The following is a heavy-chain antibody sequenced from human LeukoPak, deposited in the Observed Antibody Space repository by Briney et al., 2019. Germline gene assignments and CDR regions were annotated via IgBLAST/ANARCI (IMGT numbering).Heavy chain of an antibody. D-gene: IGHD1-1*01. CDR1: GFTFGDYG. J-gene: IGHJ4*02. V-gene: IGHV3-20*04. CDR2: LNWNGDNT. Sequence: GGSLRLSCAASGFTFGDYGMSWVRQAPGKGLEWVSGLNWNGDNTGYADSVKGRFTISSDKSKNTLFLQMNSLRAEDTALYYCAKGLETESRLDSWGQGTLVTVSS. CDR3: AKGLETESRLDS.